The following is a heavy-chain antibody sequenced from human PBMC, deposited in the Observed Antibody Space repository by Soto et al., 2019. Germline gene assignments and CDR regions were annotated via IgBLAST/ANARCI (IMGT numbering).Heavy chain of an antibody. V-gene: IGHV1-18*01. Sequence: GASVKVSCKASGYTFTSSGINWVRQAPGQGLEWMGWITAYNGNANYAQKFQGRVSMTADKSTSTAYMELRSLRSDDTAMYFCAASYGSGYRAFDYWGQGALVTVSS. CDR1: GYTFTSSG. J-gene: IGHJ4*02. CDR2: ITAYNGNA. CDR3: AASYGSGYRAFDY. D-gene: IGHD3-10*01.